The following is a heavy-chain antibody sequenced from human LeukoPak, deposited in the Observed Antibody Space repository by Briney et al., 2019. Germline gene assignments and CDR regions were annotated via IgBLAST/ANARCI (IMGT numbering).Heavy chain of an antibody. CDR2: IVPLFGTA. CDR3: AREWSYETNGYFYNY. J-gene: IGHJ4*02. Sequence: SVKVSRKASGDTFSRYGISWVRQAPGQGLEWMGGIVPLFGTANYAQKFQGRVTITADESTSTAYLELIRLRFEDTAVYYCAREWSYETNGYFYNYWGQGALVTVSS. V-gene: IGHV1-69*13. D-gene: IGHD3-22*01. CDR1: GDTFSRYG.